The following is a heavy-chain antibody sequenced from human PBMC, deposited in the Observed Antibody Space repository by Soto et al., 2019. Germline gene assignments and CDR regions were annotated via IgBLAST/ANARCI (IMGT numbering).Heavy chain of an antibody. Sequence: EVQLLESGGGLVQPGGSLRLSCAASGFTFNTYAMSWVRQAPGKGLEWVSAIGSDGTAIQYADSVKGRFTISKDNSKDTLYLQMNSLRAEDTAVYYCAREQWLDYWGQGTLVTVSS. CDR3: AREQWLDY. CDR2: IGSDGTAI. CDR1: GFTFNTYA. D-gene: IGHD6-19*01. V-gene: IGHV3-23*01. J-gene: IGHJ4*02.